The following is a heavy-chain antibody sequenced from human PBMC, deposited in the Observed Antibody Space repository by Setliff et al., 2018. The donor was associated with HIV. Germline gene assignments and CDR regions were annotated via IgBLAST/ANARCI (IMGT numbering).Heavy chain of an antibody. CDR3: ARDGGYSGHQWFGDAFDI. J-gene: IGHJ3*02. V-gene: IGHV1-69*13. Sequence: ASVKVSCKASGDIFSRYGISWVRQAPGQGLEWMGGIIPIYGTANSTQKFQGRVTITADESTSTAYMELSTLRSEDTAVYFCARDGGYSGHQWFGDAFDIWGQGTMVTVSS. D-gene: IGHD5-12*01. CDR1: GDIFSRYG. CDR2: IIPIYGTA.